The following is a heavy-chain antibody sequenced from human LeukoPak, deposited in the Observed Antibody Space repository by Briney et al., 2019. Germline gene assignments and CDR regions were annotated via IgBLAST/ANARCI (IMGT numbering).Heavy chain of an antibody. Sequence: PSETLSLTCTVSGDSISNYYWSWIRQPAGKGLEWIGRYYTSESTDYNPSLKSRVTMSVDTSKNQFSLKLSSVTAADTAVYYCARHSGWGSGGPLGYWGQGTLVTVSS. CDR3: ARHSGWGSGGPLGY. CDR1: GDSISNYY. CDR2: YYTSEST. J-gene: IGHJ4*02. V-gene: IGHV4-4*07. D-gene: IGHD7-27*01.